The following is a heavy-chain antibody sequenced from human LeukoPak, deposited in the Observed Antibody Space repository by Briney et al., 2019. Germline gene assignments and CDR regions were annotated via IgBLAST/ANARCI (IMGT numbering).Heavy chain of an antibody. CDR1: GFTFSSYG. J-gene: IGHJ4*02. CDR3: AKDEDAYGGYYFEY. Sequence: SGRSLRLSCAASGFTFSSYGMHWVRQAPGKGLEWVAVISYDGSNKYYADSVKGRFTISRDNSKNTLYLQMNSLRAEDTTVYYCAKDEDAYGGYYFEYWGQGTLVTVSS. D-gene: IGHD3-10*01. V-gene: IGHV3-30*18. CDR2: ISYDGSNK.